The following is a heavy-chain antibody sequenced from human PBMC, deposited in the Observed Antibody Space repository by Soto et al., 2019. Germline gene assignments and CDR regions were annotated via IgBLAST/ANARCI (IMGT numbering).Heavy chain of an antibody. CDR1: GGSISSYY. D-gene: IGHD2-2*01. V-gene: IGHV4-59*01. Sequence: SETLSLTCTVSGGSISSYYWSWIRQPPGKGLEWIGYIYYSGSTNYNPSLKSRVTIAVDTYKNQFSLKLSSVTAADTAVYYCARVCSSTSCYGDFDYWGQGTLVSVS. CDR2: IYYSGST. J-gene: IGHJ4*02. CDR3: ARVCSSTSCYGDFDY.